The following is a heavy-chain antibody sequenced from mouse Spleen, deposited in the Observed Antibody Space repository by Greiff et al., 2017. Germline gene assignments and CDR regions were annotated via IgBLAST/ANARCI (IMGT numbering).Heavy chain of an antibody. D-gene: IGHD4-1*01. CDR3: ARKGANWAWFAY. Sequence: EVKLVESGGGLVKLGGSLKLSCAASGFTFSSYAMSWVRQTPEKRLEWVATISSGGGNTYYPDSVKGRFTISRDNAKNTLYLQMSSLKSEDTAMYYCARKGANWAWFAYWGQGTLVTVSA. V-gene: IGHV5-9*04. CDR2: ISSGGGNT. J-gene: IGHJ3*01. CDR1: GFTFSSYA.